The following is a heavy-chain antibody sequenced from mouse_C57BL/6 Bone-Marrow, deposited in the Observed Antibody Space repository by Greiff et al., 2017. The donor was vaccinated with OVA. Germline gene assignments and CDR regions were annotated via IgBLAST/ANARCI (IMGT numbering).Heavy chain of an antibody. J-gene: IGHJ3*01. D-gene: IGHD2-3*01. CDR3: ARGDGYPWFAY. CDR2: ISDGGSYT. V-gene: IGHV5-4*03. CDR1: GFTFSSYA. Sequence: EVKLVESGGGLVKPGGSLKLSCAASGFTFSSYAMSWVRQTPEKRLEWVATISDGGSYTYYPDNVKGRFTISRDNANNNLYLEMSHLKSEDTAMYYCARGDGYPWFAYWGQGTLVTVSA.